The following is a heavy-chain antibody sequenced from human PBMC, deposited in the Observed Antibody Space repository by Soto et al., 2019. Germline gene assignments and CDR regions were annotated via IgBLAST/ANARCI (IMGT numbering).Heavy chain of an antibody. CDR3: ARARDSLFDY. D-gene: IGHD2-21*02. J-gene: IGHJ4*02. CDR2: IYYSGST. CDR1: GFSISSGGYY. Sequence: PSETLSLTCTVSGFSISSGGYYWSWIRQHPGKGLEWIGYIYYSGSTYYNPSLKSRVTISVDTSKNQFSLQLHSVTPEDTAMYYCARARDSLFDYWGQGSLVTVSS. V-gene: IGHV4-31*03.